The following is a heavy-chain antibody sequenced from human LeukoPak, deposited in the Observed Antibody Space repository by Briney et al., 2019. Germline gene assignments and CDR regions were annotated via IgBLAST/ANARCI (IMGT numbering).Heavy chain of an antibody. CDR1: GGTFSSYA. J-gene: IGHJ5*02. D-gene: IGHD4-17*01. Sequence: SVKVSCKASGGTFSSYAISWVRQAPGQGLEWMGRIIPILGIANYAQKFQGRVTITADNSTSTAYMELSSLRSEDTAVYYCARGDYGDYGWFDPWGQGTLVTVSS. CDR3: ARGDYGDYGWFDP. V-gene: IGHV1-69*04. CDR2: IIPILGIA.